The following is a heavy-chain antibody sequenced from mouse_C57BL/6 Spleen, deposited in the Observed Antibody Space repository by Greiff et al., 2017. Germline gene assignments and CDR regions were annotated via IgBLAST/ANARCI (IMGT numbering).Heavy chain of an antibody. CDR3: AREAYYSNFFAY. Sequence: EVKLVESGPELVKPGASVKISCKASGYSFTDYNMNWVKQSNGKSLEWIGVINPNYGTTSYNQKFKGKATLTVDQSSSTAYMQLNSLTSEDSAVYYCAREAYYSNFFAYWGQGTLVTVSA. V-gene: IGHV1-39*01. J-gene: IGHJ3*01. CDR1: GYSFTDYN. CDR2: INPNYGTT. D-gene: IGHD2-5*01.